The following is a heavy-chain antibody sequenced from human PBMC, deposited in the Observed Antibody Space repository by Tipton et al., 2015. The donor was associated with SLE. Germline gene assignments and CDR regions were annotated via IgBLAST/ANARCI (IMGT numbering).Heavy chain of an antibody. V-gene: IGHV4-59*11. D-gene: IGHD1-26*01. CDR1: GGSISSHY. Sequence: TLSLTCTVSGGSISSHYWSWIRQPPGKGLEWIGYIYYSGSTNYNPSLKSRVTISVDTSKNQFSLKLSSVTAADTAVYYCARGSVGATGDWFDPWGQGTLVTVSS. CDR3: ARGSVGATGDWFDP. CDR2: IYYSGST. J-gene: IGHJ5*02.